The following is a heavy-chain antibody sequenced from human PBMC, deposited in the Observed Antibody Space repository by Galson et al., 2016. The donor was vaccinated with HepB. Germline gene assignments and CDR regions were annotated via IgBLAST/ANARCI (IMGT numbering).Heavy chain of an antibody. D-gene: IGHD3-16*01. CDR1: GFTLSSYA. CDR2: ISASGTST. J-gene: IGHJ6*02. Sequence: SLRLSCKASGFTLSSYAMSWVRQAPGKGLEWVSVISASGTSTYYADSVKGRFTILRDESTNTLFLHMNSLRTEDTAVYYCARVADGARMDVWGQGTTVTVSS. CDR3: ARVADGARMDV. V-gene: IGHV3-23*01.